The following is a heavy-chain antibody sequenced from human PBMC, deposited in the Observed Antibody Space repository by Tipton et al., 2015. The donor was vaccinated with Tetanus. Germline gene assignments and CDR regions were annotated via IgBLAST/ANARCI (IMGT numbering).Heavy chain of an antibody. CDR2: SWYDGTDK. CDR3: AREADCSGGSCFAGGFDN. Sequence: SLRLSCAASGFIFSSYGMHWVRQAPGKGLEWVAVSWYDGTDKYYADSVKGRFTISRDNSKNTLYLQMNSLRAGDTAVYYCAREADCSGGSCFAGGFDNWGQGTQVTVSS. J-gene: IGHJ4*02. V-gene: IGHV3-33*01. D-gene: IGHD2-15*01. CDR1: GFIFSSYG.